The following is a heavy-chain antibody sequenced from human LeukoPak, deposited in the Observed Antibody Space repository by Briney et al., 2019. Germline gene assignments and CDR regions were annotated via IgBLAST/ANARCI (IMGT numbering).Heavy chain of an antibody. D-gene: IGHD6-13*01. CDR2: IKPDGSEK. CDR1: GFTLSTYW. V-gene: IGHV3-7*05. Sequence: GGSLRLSCAASGFTLSTYWMAWVRQAPGKGLEGVANIKPDGSEKTYVDSVRGRFTISRDNAKNCLYLQVNTLRPEDTAVHYCATVSVAGTGFLDYWGQGTLVTVSS. CDR3: ATVSVAGTGFLDY. J-gene: IGHJ4*02.